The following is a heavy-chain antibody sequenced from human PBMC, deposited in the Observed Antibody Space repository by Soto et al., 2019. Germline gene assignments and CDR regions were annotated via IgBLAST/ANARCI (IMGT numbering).Heavy chain of an antibody. D-gene: IGHD3-22*01. V-gene: IGHV3-23*01. CDR3: AKDGYDSRGDLYGFAY. CDR2: ISGSPSTT. Sequence: HPXGSLRLSRAASGXTFCTSAISWVCQTPGKGLQWVSAISGSPSTTYYADSVKVQFTISRDNSKKTLFLQMSSLRAEDTAVYYCAKDGYDSRGDLYGFAYWGQGTLVPVSS. CDR1: GXTFCTSA. J-gene: IGHJ4*02.